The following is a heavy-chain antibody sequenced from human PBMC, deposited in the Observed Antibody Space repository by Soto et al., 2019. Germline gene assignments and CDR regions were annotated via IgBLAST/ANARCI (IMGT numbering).Heavy chain of an antibody. CDR1: GGSISSSNW. V-gene: IGHV4-4*02. Sequence: QVQLQESGPGLVKPSGTLSLTCTVSGGSISSSNWRSWVRQPPGKGLEWIGEIYHSGSTNYNPSLKSRVTTTVHKSNTQFSLKLISVTAAYTAVYYCSTRRGYSRTLDYWGQGTLVTVSS. CDR3: STRRGYSRTLDY. CDR2: IYHSGST. J-gene: IGHJ4*02. D-gene: IGHD6-13*01.